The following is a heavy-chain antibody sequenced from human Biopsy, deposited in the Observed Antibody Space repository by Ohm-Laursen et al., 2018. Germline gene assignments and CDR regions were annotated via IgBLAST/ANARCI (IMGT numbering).Heavy chain of an antibody. D-gene: IGHD2/OR15-2a*01. CDR3: ARATNSTGWPYYYFYGMDV. V-gene: IGHV4-59*07. CDR2: IYYSGST. J-gene: IGHJ6*02. Sequence: SDTLSLTWTVSGGSISSDYWSWIRQTPGKGLEWIGYIYYSGSTNYNPSLKSRVTISVDTSKNQFSLRLNSVTAADMAVYYCARATNSTGWPYYYFYGMDVWGQGTTVTVSS. CDR1: GGSISSDY.